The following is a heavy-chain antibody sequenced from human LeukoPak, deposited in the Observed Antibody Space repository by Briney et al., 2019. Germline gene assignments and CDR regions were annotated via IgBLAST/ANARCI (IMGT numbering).Heavy chain of an antibody. V-gene: IGHV3-23*01. D-gene: IGHD3-22*01. Sequence: GGSLRLSCAASGFTFTNYAMSWVRQAPGKGLEWVSTISRSGDNTYYTNSVKGRFTISRDNSKNTLYLHMNSVRVDDSAVYYCAKSVGTDYYCQDWGQGTLVTVSS. CDR2: ISRSGDNT. J-gene: IGHJ4*02. CDR1: GFTFTNYA. CDR3: AKSVGTDYYCQD.